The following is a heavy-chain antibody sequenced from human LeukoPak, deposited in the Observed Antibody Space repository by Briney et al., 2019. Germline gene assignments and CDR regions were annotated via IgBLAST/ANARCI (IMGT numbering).Heavy chain of an antibody. J-gene: IGHJ4*02. CDR2: IKQDGSEK. V-gene: IGHV3-7*01. D-gene: IGHD2-21*01. CDR1: GSTLSRYW. CDR3: AGGSGDWIEY. Sequence: GGSLRLSCAVPGSTLSRYWMTWVRQAPGKGLQWVANIKQDGSEKQYVDSVKGRFTISRDNVKGSLYLQMDSLRVEDTALYYCAGGSGDWIEYWGQGTLVTVSS.